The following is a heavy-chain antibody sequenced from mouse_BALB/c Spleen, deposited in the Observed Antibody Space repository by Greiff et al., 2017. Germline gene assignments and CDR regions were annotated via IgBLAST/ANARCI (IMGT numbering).Heavy chain of an antibody. J-gene: IGHJ2*01. D-gene: IGHD2-4*01. Sequence: EVQLQQSGPGLVKPSQSLSLTCTVTGYSITSDYAWNWIRQFPGNKLEWMGYISYSGSTSYNPSLKSRISITRDTSKNQFFLQLNSVTTEDTATYYCARRGYDYGPYFDYWGQGTTLTVSS. V-gene: IGHV3-2*02. CDR3: ARRGYDYGPYFDY. CDR1: GYSITSDYA. CDR2: ISYSGST.